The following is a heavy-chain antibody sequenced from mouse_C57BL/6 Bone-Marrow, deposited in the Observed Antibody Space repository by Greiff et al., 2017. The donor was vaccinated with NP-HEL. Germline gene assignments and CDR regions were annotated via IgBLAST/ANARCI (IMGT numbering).Heavy chain of an antibody. D-gene: IGHD4-1*01. Sequence: VQLQQSGAELVRPGASAKLSCTASGFNIKDDYMHWVKQRPEQGLEWIGWIDPENGDTEYASKFQGKATITADTSSNTAYLQLSSLTSEDTAVYYCTWAWFAYWGQGTLVTVSA. J-gene: IGHJ3*01. V-gene: IGHV14-4*01. CDR1: GFNIKDDY. CDR3: TWAWFAY. CDR2: IDPENGDT.